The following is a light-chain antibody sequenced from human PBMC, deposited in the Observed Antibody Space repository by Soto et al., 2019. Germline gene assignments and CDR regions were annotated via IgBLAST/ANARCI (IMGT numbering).Light chain of an antibody. CDR1: QSVSSY. V-gene: IGKV3-11*01. Sequence: EIVLTQSPATLSLSPGERATLSCRASQSVSSYLAWYQQKPGQAPRLLIYDASNRATGIPARFSGSGSGTDFTLTIGRLEPQDSAMYYCQQYVISVTFGQGTKVDIK. CDR2: DAS. CDR3: QQYVISVT. J-gene: IGKJ1*01.